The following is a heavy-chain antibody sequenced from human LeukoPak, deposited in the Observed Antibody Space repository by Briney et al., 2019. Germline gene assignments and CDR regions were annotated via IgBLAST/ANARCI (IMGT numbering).Heavy chain of an antibody. V-gene: IGHV4-34*01. J-gene: IGHJ4*02. CDR1: GGSFSGYY. CDR3: ARGPVSYNWNYGLFDY. CDR2: INHSGST. D-gene: IGHD1-7*01. Sequence: SETLSLTCAVYGGSFSGYYWSWIRQPPGKGLEWIGEINHSGSTNYNPSLKGRVTISVDTSENQFSLKLSSVTAADTAVYYCARGPVSYNWNYGLFDYWGQGTLVTVSS.